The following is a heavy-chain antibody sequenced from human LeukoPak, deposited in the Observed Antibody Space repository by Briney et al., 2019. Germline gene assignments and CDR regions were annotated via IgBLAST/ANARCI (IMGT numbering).Heavy chain of an antibody. Sequence: SETLSLTCTVSGASISSNSYYWSWIRQPPGKGLEWIGYIYYSGSTNYNPSLKSRVTISVDTSKNQFSLKLSSVTAADTAVYYCARGSGSSGYYYEVFDYWGQGTLVTVSS. V-gene: IGHV4-61*01. CDR3: ARGSGSSGYYYEVFDY. D-gene: IGHD3-22*01. CDR1: GASISSNSYY. J-gene: IGHJ4*02. CDR2: IYYSGST.